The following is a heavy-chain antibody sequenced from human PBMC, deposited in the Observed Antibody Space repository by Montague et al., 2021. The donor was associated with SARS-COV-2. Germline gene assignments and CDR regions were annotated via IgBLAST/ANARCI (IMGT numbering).Heavy chain of an antibody. V-gene: IGHV2-70*01. CDR1: GFSLSTSGMC. D-gene: IGHD4-17*01. Sequence: PALVKPTQTLTLTCTFSGFSLSTSGMCVSWIRQPPGKALEWLALIDWDDDKYYSTPLKTRLTISKDTSKNQVVLTMTNMDPVDTATYYCARMTTVTYPYYYYYGMDVWGQGTTVTVSS. CDR2: IDWDDDK. J-gene: IGHJ6*02. CDR3: ARMTTVTYPYYYYYGMDV.